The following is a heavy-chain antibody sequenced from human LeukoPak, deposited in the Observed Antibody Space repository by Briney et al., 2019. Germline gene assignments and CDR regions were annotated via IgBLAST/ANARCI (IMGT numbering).Heavy chain of an antibody. CDR1: GFTFSSYA. J-gene: IGHJ4*02. D-gene: IGHD4-17*01. Sequence: GGSLRLSCAASGFTFSSYAMSWVRQAPGKGLEWVSAISGGSTYYADSVKGRFTISRDNSKNTLYLQMNSLRAEDTAVYYCAKDHYGDGKNPFDYWGQGTLVTVSS. V-gene: IGHV3-23*01. CDR2: ISGGST. CDR3: AKDHYGDGKNPFDY.